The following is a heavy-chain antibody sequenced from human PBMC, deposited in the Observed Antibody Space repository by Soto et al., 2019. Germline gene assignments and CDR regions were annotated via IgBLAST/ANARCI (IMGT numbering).Heavy chain of an antibody. J-gene: IGHJ4*02. Sequence: ASVKVSCKASGGTFSSYAISWVRQAPGQGLEWMGGIIPIFGTANYAQKFQGRVTITADESTSTAYMELSSLRSEDTAMYYCARDGTLYDSSAYYYLYWGQGTLVTVSS. CDR3: ARDGTLYDSSAYYYLY. CDR2: IIPIFGTA. D-gene: IGHD3-22*01. V-gene: IGHV1-69*13. CDR1: GGTFSSYA.